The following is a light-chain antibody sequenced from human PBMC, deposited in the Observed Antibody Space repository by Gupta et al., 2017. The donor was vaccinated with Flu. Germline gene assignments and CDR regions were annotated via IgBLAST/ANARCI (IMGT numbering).Light chain of an antibody. Sequence: QSALTQPASVSGSPGQSITISCTGASSDVGRYNFVSWYQQHPGKAPKVMIYEVSNRPAGVSNRFSGSKSGNTASLTISGLQAEDEGDYYCSSYTSNNTVIFGGGTKLTVL. CDR3: SSYTSNNTVI. V-gene: IGLV2-14*01. J-gene: IGLJ2*01. CDR2: EVS. CDR1: SSDVGRYNF.